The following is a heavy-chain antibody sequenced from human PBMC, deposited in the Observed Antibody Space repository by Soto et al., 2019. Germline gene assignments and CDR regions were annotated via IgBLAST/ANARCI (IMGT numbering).Heavy chain of an antibody. J-gene: IGHJ4*02. Sequence: EVQLLESGGGLVQPGGSLRLSCAVSGFTFSSYAMNWVRQIPGKGLEWVSSIGNSDDHTSYADSVNGRFTISRDNSKNTLSLQMDSLGAEETAVYYCGKTTVCGGDWKSVPFDHWGQGTLVTVSS. CDR1: GFTFSSYA. D-gene: IGHD2-21*02. CDR3: GKTTVCGGDWKSVPFDH. V-gene: IGHV3-23*01. CDR2: IGNSDDHT.